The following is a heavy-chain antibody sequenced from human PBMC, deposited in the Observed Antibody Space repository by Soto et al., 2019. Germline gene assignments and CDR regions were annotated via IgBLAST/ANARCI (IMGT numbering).Heavy chain of an antibody. D-gene: IGHD4-4*01. Sequence: EVQLLESGGDLVEPGGSLRLSCVGSGFTFSSYPMNWVRQAPGKGLEWVSAISGTSDMTYYANSVTGRFTISRDNSKNTLYLQVSSLRVEDTAIYYCAKYRWGATTVTSINWGRGTLLTVSS. CDR2: ISGTSDMT. CDR3: AKYRWGATTVTSIN. V-gene: IGHV3-23*01. CDR1: GFTFSSYP. J-gene: IGHJ1*01.